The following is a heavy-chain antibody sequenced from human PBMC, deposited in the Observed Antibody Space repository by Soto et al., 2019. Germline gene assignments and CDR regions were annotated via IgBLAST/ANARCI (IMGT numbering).Heavy chain of an antibody. CDR3: ARALYDILTGYDAFDI. J-gene: IGHJ3*02. CDR1: GYSFTSYW. D-gene: IGHD3-9*01. Sequence: PGESLKISCKGSGYSFTSYWIGWVRQMPGKGLEWMGIIYPGDSDTRYSPSFQGQVTISADKSISTAYLQWSSLKASDTAMYYCARALYDILTGYDAFDIWGQGTMVTVSS. V-gene: IGHV5-51*01. CDR2: IYPGDSDT.